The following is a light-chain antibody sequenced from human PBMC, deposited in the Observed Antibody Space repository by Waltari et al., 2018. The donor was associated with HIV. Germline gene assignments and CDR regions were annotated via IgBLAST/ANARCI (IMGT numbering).Light chain of an antibody. CDR3: QQYSNWPPVFT. Sequence: EVVMTQSPATLSVSPGERATLSCRASQSVSSNLAWYQQKPGQAPRLLIYGASTRDAGIPARFSGSGSGTEFTLTISSLQSEDFAVYYCQQYSNWPPVFTFGQGTKLEIK. V-gene: IGKV3-15*01. CDR2: GAS. CDR1: QSVSSN. J-gene: IGKJ2*01.